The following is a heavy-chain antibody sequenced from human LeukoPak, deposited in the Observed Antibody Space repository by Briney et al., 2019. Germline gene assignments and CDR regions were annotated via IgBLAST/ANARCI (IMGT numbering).Heavy chain of an antibody. CDR2: IGTAGDT. J-gene: IGHJ4*02. D-gene: IGHD4-23*01. V-gene: IGHV3-13*01. CDR3: VGGRFDY. Sequence: GGSLRLSCAASGFTFSSYDMHWVRQATGKGLEWVSAIGTAGDTYYPGSVKGRFTISRDDAKNSLYLQMNSLRAEDTAVYYCVGGRFDYWGQGTLVTVSS. CDR1: GFTFSSYD.